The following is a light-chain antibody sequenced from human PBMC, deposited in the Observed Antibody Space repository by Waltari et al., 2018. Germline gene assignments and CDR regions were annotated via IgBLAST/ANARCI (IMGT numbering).Light chain of an antibody. J-gene: IGLJ3*02. CDR2: INSDGSH. CDR3: QTWDTGILV. V-gene: IGLV4-69*01. CDR1: SGHTSYA. Sequence: QLVLTQSPSASASLGASVKVTCTLSSGHTSYAIAWHQQQPEKGPRYLMKINSDGSHSKGDGIPDRFSGSRSGAERYLTISSLQSEDDADYYCQTWDTGILVFGGGTKLTVL.